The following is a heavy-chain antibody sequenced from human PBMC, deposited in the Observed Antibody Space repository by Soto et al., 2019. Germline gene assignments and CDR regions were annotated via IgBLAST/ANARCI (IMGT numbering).Heavy chain of an antibody. V-gene: IGHV5-51*01. CDR1: GYSFTSYW. D-gene: IGHD2-2*01. Sequence: GESLKISCKGSGYSFTSYWIGWVRQMPGKGLEWMGIIYPGDSDTRYSPSFQGQVTISADKSISTAYLQWSSLKASDTAMYYCARGVRVPAASNWFDPWGQGTLVTVSS. CDR3: ARGVRVPAASNWFDP. CDR2: IYPGDSDT. J-gene: IGHJ5*02.